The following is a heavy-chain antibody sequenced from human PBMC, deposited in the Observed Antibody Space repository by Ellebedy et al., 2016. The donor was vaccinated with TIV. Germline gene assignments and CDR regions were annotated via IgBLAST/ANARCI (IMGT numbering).Heavy chain of an antibody. CDR1: GFTFSSHA. D-gene: IGHD3-22*01. J-gene: IGHJ4*02. Sequence: GESLKISCAASGFTFSSHAMSWVRQAPGKGLEWVSGISADSANTHYADSVKGRFTITRDNSKNTLYLQMDRLRAEDTAVYYCAKGTSSGFNYDRVGSEYWGQGALVTVSS. CDR3: AKGTSSGFNYDRVGSEY. CDR2: ISADSANT. V-gene: IGHV3-23*01.